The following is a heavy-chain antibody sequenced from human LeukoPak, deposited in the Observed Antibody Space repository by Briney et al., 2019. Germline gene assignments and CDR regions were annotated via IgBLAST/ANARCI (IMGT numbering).Heavy chain of an antibody. CDR1: GFTLSSYE. CDR3: AELGITMIGGV. J-gene: IGHJ6*04. D-gene: IGHD3-10*02. CDR2: VSSSGSTI. V-gene: IGHV3-48*03. Sequence: GSLRLSCAASGFTLSSYEMNWVRQAPGKGLEWVSYVSSSGSTIYYADSVKGRFTISRDNAKNSLYLQMNSLRAEDTAVYYCAELGITMIGGVWGKGTTVTISS.